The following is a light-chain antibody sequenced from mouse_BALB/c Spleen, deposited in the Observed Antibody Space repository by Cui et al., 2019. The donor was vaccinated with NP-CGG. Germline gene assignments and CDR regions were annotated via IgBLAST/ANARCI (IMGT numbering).Light chain of an antibody. J-gene: IGLJ1*01. CDR3: ALWYSNHWV. Sequence: QAVVTQESALTTSPGETVTLTCRSNTGPVTTSNYANWVQEKPDHLFTGLIGGTNNRAPGVPARFSGSLIGDKAALTITGAQTEDETIYFCALWYSNHWVFGGGTKLTAL. CDR2: GTN. V-gene: IGLV1*01. CDR1: TGPVTTSNY.